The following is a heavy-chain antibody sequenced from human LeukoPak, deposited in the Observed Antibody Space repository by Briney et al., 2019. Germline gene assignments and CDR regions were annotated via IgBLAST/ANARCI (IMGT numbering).Heavy chain of an antibody. CDR3: AKEPDYGDYFDY. CDR1: GFPFSSYW. J-gene: IGHJ4*02. Sequence: GGSLRLSCVASGFPFSSYWMTWVRQAPGKGLEWVANIKQDGSKKSYVDSVKGRFTVSRDNSKNTLYLQMNSLRAEDTAVYYCAKEPDYGDYFDYWGQGTLVTVSS. CDR2: IKQDGSKK. D-gene: IGHD4-17*01. V-gene: IGHV3-7*03.